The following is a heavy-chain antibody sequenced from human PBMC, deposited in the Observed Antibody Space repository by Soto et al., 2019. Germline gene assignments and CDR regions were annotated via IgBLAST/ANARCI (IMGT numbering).Heavy chain of an antibody. J-gene: IGHJ4*02. CDR2: IYYSGST. D-gene: IGHD3-10*01. CDR3: ARRYGGGFDY. V-gene: IGHV4-31*03. CDR1: GGSISSGGYY. Sequence: SETLSLTCTVSGGSISSGGYYWSWIRQHPGKGLEWIGYIYYSGSTYYNPSLKSRVTISVDTSKNQFSLKLGSVTAADTAVYYCARRYGGGFDYWGPGTLVTVSS.